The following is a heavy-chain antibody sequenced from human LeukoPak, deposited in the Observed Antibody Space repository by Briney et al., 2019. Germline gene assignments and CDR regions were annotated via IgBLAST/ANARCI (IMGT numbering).Heavy chain of an antibody. CDR3: ARTYDFWSGSVGGWFDP. V-gene: IGHV5-51*01. CDR2: IYPGDSDT. CDR1: GYSFTSYW. J-gene: IGHJ5*02. D-gene: IGHD3-3*01. Sequence: GESLKISFKGSGYSFTSYWIGWVRQMPGKGLEWMGIIYPGDSDTRYSPSFQGQVTISADKSISTAYLQWSSLKASDTAMYYCARTYDFWSGSVGGWFDPWGQGTLVTVSS.